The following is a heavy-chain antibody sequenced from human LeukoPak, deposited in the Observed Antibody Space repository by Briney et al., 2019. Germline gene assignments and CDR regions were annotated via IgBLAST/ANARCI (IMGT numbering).Heavy chain of an antibody. CDR2: ISSSSSYI. CDR3: ARALQRAAPFDY. J-gene: IGHJ4*02. V-gene: IGHV3-21*01. Sequence: PGGSLRLSCAASGFTFSDYSMIWVRQAPGKGLEWVSSISSSSSYIYYADSVKGRFTISRDNAKNSLYLQMNSLRAEDTAVYYCARALQRAAPFDYWGQGTLVTVSS. CDR1: GFTFSDYS.